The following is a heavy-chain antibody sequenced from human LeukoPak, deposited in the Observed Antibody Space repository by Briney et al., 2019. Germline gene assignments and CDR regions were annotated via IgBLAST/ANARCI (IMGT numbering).Heavy chain of an antibody. D-gene: IGHD3-3*01. CDR1: GYTFSAFG. CDR2: ISGHSGNT. CDR3: ARDPYWSGNYTGIRYYYYYMDV. Sequence: GASVKVSCKTSGYTFSAFGISWVRQAPGQGLEWMGWISGHSGNTNYAQKFQGRVTMTTDTSTSTAYMELRSLRSDDTAVYYCARDPYWSGNYTGIRYYYYYMDVWGKGTTVTVSS. V-gene: IGHV1-18*01. J-gene: IGHJ6*03.